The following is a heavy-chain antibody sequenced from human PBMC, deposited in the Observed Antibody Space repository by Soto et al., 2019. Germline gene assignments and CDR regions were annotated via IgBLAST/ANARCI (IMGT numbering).Heavy chain of an antibody. CDR1: GFSFSDYV. CDR2: MWYHGRDL. V-gene: IGHV3-33*01. D-gene: IGHD2-15*01. CDR3: ARDGGNICSGGSCYFQAPDY. J-gene: IGHJ4*02. Sequence: QVQLVESGGGVVQPGRSLRLSCAASGFSFSDYVMHWVRQAPGKGLDWVAVMWYHGRDLFYADSVKGRFTISRDNSKNTLYLQMNSLRAEDTAVYYCARDGGNICSGGSCYFQAPDYWGQGTLVTVSP.